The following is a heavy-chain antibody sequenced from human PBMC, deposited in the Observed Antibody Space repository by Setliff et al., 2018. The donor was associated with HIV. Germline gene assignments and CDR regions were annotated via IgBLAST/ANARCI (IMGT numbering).Heavy chain of an antibody. Sequence: SETLSLTCTVSGGSIKSSSYYWGWIRQPPGKGLEWIGSIYYSGNTYYNPSLKSRVTISVDTSRNQFTLKLNSVTAADTAVYYCARDIGRYYYYMDVWGKGTTVTVS. CDR3: ARDIGRYYYYMDV. D-gene: IGHD1-20*01. J-gene: IGHJ6*03. CDR2: IYYSGNT. V-gene: IGHV4-39*06. CDR1: GGSIKSSSYY.